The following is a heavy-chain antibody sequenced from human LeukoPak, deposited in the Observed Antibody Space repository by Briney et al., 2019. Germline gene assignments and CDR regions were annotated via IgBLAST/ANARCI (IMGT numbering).Heavy chain of an antibody. D-gene: IGHD6-25*01. Sequence: PGRSLRLSCAASGFTFSRSGMHWVRQAPGKGLEWVGVIWYDGSNKYYADSVRGRFTISRDNSKSTMFLQMNSLRVEDTAVYYCAKGIAAGAMGYMDVWGKGTTVTVSS. CDR3: AKGIAAGAMGYMDV. CDR1: GFTFSRSG. J-gene: IGHJ6*03. V-gene: IGHV3-33*06. CDR2: IWYDGSNK.